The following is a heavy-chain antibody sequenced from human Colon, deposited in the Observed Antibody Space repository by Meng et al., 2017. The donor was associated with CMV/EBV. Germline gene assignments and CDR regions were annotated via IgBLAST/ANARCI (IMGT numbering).Heavy chain of an antibody. J-gene: IGHJ4*02. Sequence: GESLKISCVASGFTFRNYWMHWVRQSPGKGLVWVSHILNDGSGTGYADSVKGRFTISRDNAKNTLYLQMDSLRVEDTAVYYCARDSSGYYHFDYWGQGTLVTVSS. D-gene: IGHD3-22*01. CDR1: GFTFRNYW. V-gene: IGHV3-74*01. CDR2: ILNDGSGT. CDR3: ARDSSGYYHFDY.